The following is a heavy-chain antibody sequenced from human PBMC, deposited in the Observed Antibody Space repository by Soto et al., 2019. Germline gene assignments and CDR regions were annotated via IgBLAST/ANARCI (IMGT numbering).Heavy chain of an antibody. CDR1: GYTFTSYY. Sequence: VKVSCKASGYTFTSYYMHWVRQAPGQGLEWMGIINPSGGSTSYAQKFQGRVTMTRDTSTSTVYMELSSLRSEDTAVYYCAVVLQPQKSVFDIWAQGTRAPASS. V-gene: IGHV1-46*03. CDR2: INPSGGST. J-gene: IGHJ3*02. CDR3: AVVLQPQKSVFDI. D-gene: IGHD3-10*01.